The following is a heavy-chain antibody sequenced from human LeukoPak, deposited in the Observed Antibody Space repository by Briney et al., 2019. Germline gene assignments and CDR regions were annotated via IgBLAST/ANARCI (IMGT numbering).Heavy chain of an antibody. CDR2: ISAYNGNT. Sequence: ASVKVSCNSSGYTFTGYYMHWVRQAPGQGLEWMGWISAYNGNTNCAQELQGRVNMTTDTSTSTAYIELSRLRSDDTAVYYCARAGVVPAAMSHGWFDPWGQGTLVTVSS. CDR3: ARAGVVPAAMSHGWFDP. CDR1: GYTFTGYY. V-gene: IGHV1-18*04. J-gene: IGHJ5*02. D-gene: IGHD2-2*01.